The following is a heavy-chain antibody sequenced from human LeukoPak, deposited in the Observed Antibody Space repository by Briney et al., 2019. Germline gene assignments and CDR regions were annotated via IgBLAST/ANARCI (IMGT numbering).Heavy chain of an antibody. V-gene: IGHV4-59*07. CDR1: GASMSTHY. Sequence: SGTPSLTCTVSGASMSTHYWSWLRQPPGKGMEWIGYLLDSWRTKNHPSLQSRVALSADTYKNQFSLKLTSVTAADRAVYYCATIRRGSIYGYFDFWGRGVMVTVSS. J-gene: IGHJ4*02. CDR3: ATIRRGSIYGYFDF. D-gene: IGHD1-26*01. CDR2: LLDSWRT.